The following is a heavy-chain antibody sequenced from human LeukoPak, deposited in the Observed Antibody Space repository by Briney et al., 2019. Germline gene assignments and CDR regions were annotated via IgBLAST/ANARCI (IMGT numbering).Heavy chain of an antibody. J-gene: IGHJ4*02. V-gene: IGHV1-18*01. Sequence: ASVKVSCKASGYTFTSYGISWVRQAPGQGLEWMGWISAYNGNTNYAQKLQGRVTMTTDTSTSTAYMELRSLRSDDTAVYYCARVDSRGRFLDWLSQPENWGQGTLVTVSS. CDR1: GYTFTSYG. CDR2: ISAYNGNT. CDR3: ARVDSRGRFLDWLSQPEN. D-gene: IGHD3-3*01.